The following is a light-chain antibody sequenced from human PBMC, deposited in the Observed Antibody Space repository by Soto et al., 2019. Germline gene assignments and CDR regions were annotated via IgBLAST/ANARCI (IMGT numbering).Light chain of an antibody. CDR2: DAS. Sequence: VFTQSPGTLALSPGERATLSCRASQTVRNNYLAWYQQKPGQAPRLLIYDASNRATGIPARFSGSGSGTDFTLTISSLQSEDFAVYYCQQYNNWPPRRTFGQGTKVDIK. CDR3: QQYNNWPPRRT. J-gene: IGKJ1*01. V-gene: IGKV3D-15*01. CDR1: QTVRNN.